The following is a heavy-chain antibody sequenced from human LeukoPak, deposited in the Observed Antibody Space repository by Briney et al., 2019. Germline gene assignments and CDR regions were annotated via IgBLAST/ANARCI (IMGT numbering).Heavy chain of an antibody. D-gene: IGHD3-10*01. J-gene: IGHJ4*02. V-gene: IGHV4-59*01. Sequence: SETLSLTCTVSGASINTFYWSWIRQPPGKGLEWIGYIYYSGTTSYNPSLKTRVTISIDTSKNQFSLKLSSVTAADTAVYYCARVLRPMASQYYFDYWGQGTLVTVSS. CDR1: GASINTFY. CDR2: IYYSGTT. CDR3: ARVLRPMASQYYFDY.